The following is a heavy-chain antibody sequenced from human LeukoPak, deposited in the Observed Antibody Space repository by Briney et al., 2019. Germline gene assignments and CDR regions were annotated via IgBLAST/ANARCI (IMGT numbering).Heavy chain of an antibody. CDR3: ARDLRRGSSSWYVSGGDY. CDR1: GYTFTSYG. Sequence: ASVRVSCKPSGYTFTSYGISWVRQTPGQGLEWMGWITAYNDNTYYAQKLQGRVTMTTDTSTSTAYMELRSLRSDDTAVYYCARDLRRGSSSWYVSGGDYWGQGTLVTVSS. J-gene: IGHJ4*02. V-gene: IGHV1-18*01. CDR2: ITAYNDNT. D-gene: IGHD6-13*01.